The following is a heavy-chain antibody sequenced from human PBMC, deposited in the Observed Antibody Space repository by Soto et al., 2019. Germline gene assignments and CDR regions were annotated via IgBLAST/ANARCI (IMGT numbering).Heavy chain of an antibody. Sequence: SETLSLTCTVSGGSISSYYWSWIRQPPGKGLEWIGYIYHSGSTYYNPSLKSRVTISVDRSKNQFSLKLSSVTAADTAVYFCARSNIYNWNWIDPWGQGTLVTVSS. CDR2: IYHSGST. J-gene: IGHJ5*02. CDR3: ARSNIYNWNWIDP. V-gene: IGHV4-59*04. CDR1: GGSISSYY. D-gene: IGHD1-20*01.